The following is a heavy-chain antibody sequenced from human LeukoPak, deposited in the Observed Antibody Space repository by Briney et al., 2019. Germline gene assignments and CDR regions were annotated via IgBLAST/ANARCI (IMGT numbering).Heavy chain of an antibody. CDR2: IYHSGST. CDR3: ARYNWNDGPHAFDI. D-gene: IGHD1-1*01. CDR1: GGSISSGGYS. J-gene: IGHJ3*02. V-gene: IGHV4-30-2*01. Sequence: SETLSLTCAVSGGSISSGGYSWSWIRQPPGKGLEWIGYIYHSGSTYYNPSLKSRVTISVDTSKNQFSLKLSSVTAADTAVFYCARYNWNDGPHAFDIWGQGTMVTVSS.